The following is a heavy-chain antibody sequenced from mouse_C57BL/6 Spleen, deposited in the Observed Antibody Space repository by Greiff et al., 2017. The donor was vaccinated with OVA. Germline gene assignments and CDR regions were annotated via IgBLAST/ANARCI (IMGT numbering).Heavy chain of an antibody. CDR2: IHPNSGST. CDR1: GYTFTSYW. V-gene: IGHV1-64*01. D-gene: IGHD1-1*01. CDR3: ARDHYYGSSYDY. J-gene: IGHJ2*01. Sequence: QVQLKQPGAELVKPGASVKLSCKASGYTFTSYWMHWVKQRPGQGLEWIGMIHPNSGSTNYNEKFKSKATLTVDKSSSTAYMELSSLTSEDSAVYYCARDHYYGSSYDYWGQGTTLTVSS.